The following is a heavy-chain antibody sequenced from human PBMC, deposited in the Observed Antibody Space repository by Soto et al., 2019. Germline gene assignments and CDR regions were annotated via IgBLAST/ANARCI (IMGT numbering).Heavy chain of an antibody. CDR3: AKVTSARVFYFGLDV. CDR1: GFTFTSYA. J-gene: IGHJ6*02. CDR2: LSGSAGRA. Sequence: PGGSLRLSCAASGFTFTSYAMSWVRQAPGKGLEWVSILSGSAGRAYYEDSVKGRFTISRDNSKNTLSLQMDSLSAEDKAVYYCAKVTSARVFYFGLDVWGQGTPVTVSS. D-gene: IGHD2-2*01. V-gene: IGHV3-23*01.